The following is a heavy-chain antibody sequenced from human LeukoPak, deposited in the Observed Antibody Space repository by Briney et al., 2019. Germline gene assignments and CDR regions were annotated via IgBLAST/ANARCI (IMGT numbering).Heavy chain of an antibody. Sequence: SQTLSLTCTVSGGSISSGGYYWNWIRQHPGKGLEWIGYIYHTGITYYNPSLKSRVTISVDTSKNQFSLKLSSVSVADTAVYYCARGRRGGATVDYWGQGTLVTVSS. CDR1: GGSISSGGYY. J-gene: IGHJ4*02. CDR3: ARGRRGGATVDY. CDR2: IYHTGIT. V-gene: IGHV4-31*03. D-gene: IGHD1-26*01.